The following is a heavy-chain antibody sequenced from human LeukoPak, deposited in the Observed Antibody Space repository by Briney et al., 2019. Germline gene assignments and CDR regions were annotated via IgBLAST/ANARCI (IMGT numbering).Heavy chain of an antibody. J-gene: IGHJ4*02. V-gene: IGHV4-39*01. CDR1: GGSISNTNYY. CDR2: IYYTGST. D-gene: IGHD3-10*01. CDR3: ARNRAFGELRPDY. Sequence: PSETLSLTCTVSGGSISNTNYYWGWIRQPPGKGLDWIGSIYYTGSTYYNPSLKSRVTISVDTSKNQFSLKLSSVTAADTAVYYCARNRAFGELRPDYWGQGTLVTVSS.